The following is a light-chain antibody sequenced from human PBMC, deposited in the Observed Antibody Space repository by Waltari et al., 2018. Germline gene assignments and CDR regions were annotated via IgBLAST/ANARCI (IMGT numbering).Light chain of an antibody. CDR2: AVS. J-gene: IGLJ2*01. CDR3: SSYAGSSKGV. V-gene: IGLV2-23*02. Sequence: QSALTQPASVSGSPGQSITISCTGTSSDVGNYKRVSWYQQHPGKAPKLMIYAVSKRPAGVADRSSCSKSGDMASLTISGHQPEDEAEYFCSSYAGSSKGVFGGGTKVTVL. CDR1: SSDVGNYKR.